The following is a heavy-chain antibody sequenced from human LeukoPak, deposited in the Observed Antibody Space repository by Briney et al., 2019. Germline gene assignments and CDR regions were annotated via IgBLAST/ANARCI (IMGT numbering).Heavy chain of an antibody. CDR3: AREDPRTKVPEGMDV. CDR1: GGSISHYY. Sequence: SETLSLTCTVSGGSISHYYWSWIRQPPGKGLEWIGYIYYSGTTNYNPSLKSRVTISVDTSKNQFSLKLNSVTAADTAVYYCAREDPRTKVPEGMDVWGQGTAVTVSS. CDR2: IYYSGTT. J-gene: IGHJ6*02. V-gene: IGHV4-59*01. D-gene: IGHD4/OR15-4a*01.